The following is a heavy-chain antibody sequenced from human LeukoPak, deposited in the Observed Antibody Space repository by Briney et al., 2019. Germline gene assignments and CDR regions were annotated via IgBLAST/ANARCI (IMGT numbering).Heavy chain of an antibody. V-gene: IGHV4-59*08. D-gene: IGHD2-2*01. Sequence: PSETLSLTCTVSGGSINSYYWSWIRQPPGKGLEWIAYINYSGSTNYNPSLKSRVTISVDTSKNQFSLKLSSVTAADTAVYYCERHKIPSAWTFDYWGQGTLVTVSS. J-gene: IGHJ4*02. CDR3: ERHKIPSAWTFDY. CDR2: INYSGST. CDR1: GGSINSYY.